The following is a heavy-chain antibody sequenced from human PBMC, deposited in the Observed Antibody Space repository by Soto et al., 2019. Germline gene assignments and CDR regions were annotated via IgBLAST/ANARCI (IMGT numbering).Heavy chain of an antibody. Sequence: PGESLKISCKGSGYSFTSYWIGWVRQMPGKGLEWMGIIYPGDSDTRYSPSFQGQVTISADKSISTAYLQWSSLKASDTAVYYCARGLQTSRSGDYYMDVWGKGTTVTVSS. D-gene: IGHD6-19*01. J-gene: IGHJ6*03. CDR2: IYPGDSDT. CDR3: ARGLQTSRSGDYYMDV. CDR1: GYSFTSYW. V-gene: IGHV5-51*01.